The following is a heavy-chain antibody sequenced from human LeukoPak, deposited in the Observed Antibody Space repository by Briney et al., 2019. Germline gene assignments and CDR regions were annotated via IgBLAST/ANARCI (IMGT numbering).Heavy chain of an antibody. D-gene: IGHD3-16*01. V-gene: IGHV3-7*04. Sequence: GGSLRLSCAPSGFTLSRYWMTCVPQSPGEGVQCVANINQDGSELYYVDSVKGRFTISRDNAKNSAYLQMNSLRAEDTAVYYCARSAGEIYYYYGMDVWGQGTTVTVSS. CDR3: ARSAGEIYYYYGMDV. CDR2: INQDGSEL. J-gene: IGHJ6*01. CDR1: GFTLSRYW.